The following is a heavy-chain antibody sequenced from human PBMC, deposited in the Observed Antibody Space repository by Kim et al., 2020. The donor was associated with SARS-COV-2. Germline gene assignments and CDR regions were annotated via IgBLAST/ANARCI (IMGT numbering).Heavy chain of an antibody. J-gene: IGHJ5*02. Sequence: GGSLRLSCAASGFTFSSYSMNWVRQAPGKGLEWVSYISSSSSTIYYADSVKGRFTISRDNAKNSLYLQMNSLRDEDTAVYYCARGLVNGVIGDFDWLRWFDPWGQGTLVTVSS. CDR2: ISSSSSTI. V-gene: IGHV3-48*02. D-gene: IGHD3-9*01. CDR1: GFTFSSYS. CDR3: ARGLVNGVIGDFDWLRWFDP.